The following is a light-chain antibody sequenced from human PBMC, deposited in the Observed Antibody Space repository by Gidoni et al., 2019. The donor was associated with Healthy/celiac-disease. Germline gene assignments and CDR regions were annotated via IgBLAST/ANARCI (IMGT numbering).Light chain of an antibody. V-gene: IGKV3-20*01. CDR3: QKYGSSPLT. Sequence: EIVLTQSPGTLSLSPGERATLSCRASQSVSSSYLAWYQQKPGQAPRLLIYGAASRATGIPDRFRVSGSGTDFTLTISRLEPEDFAVYYCQKYGSSPLTFGGGTKVEIK. CDR2: GAA. CDR1: QSVSSSY. J-gene: IGKJ4*01.